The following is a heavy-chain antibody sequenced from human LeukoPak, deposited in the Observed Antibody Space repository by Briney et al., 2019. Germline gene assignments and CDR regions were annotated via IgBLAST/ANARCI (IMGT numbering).Heavy chain of an antibody. CDR1: GGSISSYY. CDR3: ARRSYSYGYWAFDI. CDR2: IYYSGST. V-gene: IGHV4-59*08. J-gene: IGHJ3*02. D-gene: IGHD5-18*01. Sequence: SETLSLTCTVSGGSISSYYWSWIRQPPGKGLEWIGYIYYSGSTNYNPSLKSRVTISVDTSKNQFSLKLSSATAADTAVYYCARRSYSYGYWAFDIWGQGTMVTVSS.